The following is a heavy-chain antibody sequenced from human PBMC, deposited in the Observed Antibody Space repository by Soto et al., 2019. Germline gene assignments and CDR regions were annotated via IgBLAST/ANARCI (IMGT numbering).Heavy chain of an antibody. J-gene: IGHJ5*02. CDR1: GFTFSSYS. D-gene: IGHD2-21*01. CDR3: ARDASLWQQREGWFDP. CDR2: ITMSSDYI. V-gene: IGHV3-21*01. Sequence: EVQLVESGGGLVNPGGSLRLSCAASGFTFSSYSMNWVRQAPGKGLEWVTSITMSSDYIYYADSVKGRFTVSRDNAENSLYLHMTSLRTDDTAVYYCARDASLWQQREGWFDPWGQGTLVTVSS.